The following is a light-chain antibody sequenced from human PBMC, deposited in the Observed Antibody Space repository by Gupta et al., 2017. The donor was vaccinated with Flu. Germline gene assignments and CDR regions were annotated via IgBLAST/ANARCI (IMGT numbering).Light chain of an antibody. CDR3: QQSYSTPELS. V-gene: IGKV1-39*01. J-gene: IGKJ4*01. CDR1: QSINSY. CDR2: AAT. Sequence: DIPMTQSPSSLSASVGDRVTITCRASQSINSYLNWYQQKPGKAPKLLIYAATILQSGVPSRFSGSASGTDFTLTISSLQPEDFATYYCQQSYSTPELSFGGGTRVDMK.